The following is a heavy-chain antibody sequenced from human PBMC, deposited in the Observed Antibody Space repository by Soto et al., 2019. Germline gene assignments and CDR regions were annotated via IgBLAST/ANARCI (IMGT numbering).Heavy chain of an antibody. Sequence: QVQLVQSGAEVKKPGSSVKVSCKASGGTFSSYAISWVRQAPGQGLEWMGGIIPIFGTANYAQKFQGRVTXTXXXSXXTAYMELSSMRSEDTAVYYCARHVAAAGYYYGMDVWGRGTTVTVSS. J-gene: IGHJ6*02. CDR2: IIPIFGTA. CDR1: GGTFSSYA. V-gene: IGHV1-69*05. CDR3: ARHVAAAGYYYGMDV. D-gene: IGHD6-13*01.